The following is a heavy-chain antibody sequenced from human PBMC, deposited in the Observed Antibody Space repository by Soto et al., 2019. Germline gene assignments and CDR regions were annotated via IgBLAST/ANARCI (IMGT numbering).Heavy chain of an antibody. V-gene: IGHV4-59*08. J-gene: IGHJ3*02. D-gene: IGHD2-15*01. Sequence: PSETLSLTCTVSGGSISSYYWSWIRQPPGKGLEWIGYIYYSGSTNYNPSLKSRVTISVDTSKNQFSLKLSSVTAADTAVYYCARPGYCSGGSCQEDAFDIWGQGTMVTVS. CDR1: GGSISSYY. CDR3: ARPGYCSGGSCQEDAFDI. CDR2: IYYSGST.